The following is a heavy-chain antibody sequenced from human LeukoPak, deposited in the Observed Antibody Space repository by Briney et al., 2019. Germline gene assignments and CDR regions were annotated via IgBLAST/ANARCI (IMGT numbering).Heavy chain of an antibody. CDR1: GFTFDDYA. D-gene: IGHD3-3*02. Sequence: GGSLRLSCVASGFTFDDYAMHWVRQAPGKGLEWVSGISWNSGSIGYADSVKGRFTISRDNAKNSLYLQMNSPRAEDTALYYCARTELAFPHSDPWGQGTLVTVSS. J-gene: IGHJ5*02. CDR3: ARTELAFPHSDP. CDR2: ISWNSGSI. V-gene: IGHV3-9*01.